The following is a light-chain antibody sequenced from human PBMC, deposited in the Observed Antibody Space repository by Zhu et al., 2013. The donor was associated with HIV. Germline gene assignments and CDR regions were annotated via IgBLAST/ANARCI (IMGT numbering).Light chain of an antibody. J-gene: IGKJ2*01. CDR1: QSLVHSDGNTY. V-gene: IGKV2-24*01. CDR3: QQYDVYPYT. CDR2: KIS. Sequence: DIVMTQTPLSSPVTLGQPASISCRSSQSLVHSDGNTYLSWLQQRPGQPPRLLIYKISNRFSGVPERFSGSGAGTDFTLTITNLQPEDFGTYYCQQYDVYPYTFGQGTRLDMK.